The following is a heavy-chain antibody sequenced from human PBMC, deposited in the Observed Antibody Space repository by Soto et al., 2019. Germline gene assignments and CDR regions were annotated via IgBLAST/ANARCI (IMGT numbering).Heavy chain of an antibody. CDR2: ISNRGIS. D-gene: IGHD3-3*01. V-gene: IGHV4-61*01. J-gene: IGHJ4*02. CDR3: ARGEGTSYYAYHFDT. CDR1: GDSVTSVNYF. Sequence: SETLSLTCAVSGDSVTSVNYFWTWIRQPPGGGLEWFGYISNRGISKCNPSLKSRFAMSQDTSKNQFSLNLPSVTAADTAVYFCARGEGTSYYAYHFDTWGQGALVTVSS.